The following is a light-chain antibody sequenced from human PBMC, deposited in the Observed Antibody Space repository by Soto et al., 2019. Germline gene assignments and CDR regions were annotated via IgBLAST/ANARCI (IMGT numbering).Light chain of an antibody. CDR3: QQYDKWPTWT. CDR2: GAS. V-gene: IGKV3-15*01. CDR1: QSVNNY. J-gene: IGKJ1*01. Sequence: EIVLTQSPGTLSLSAGERAPLSCRASQSVNNYLAWYQQKPGQAPRLLIYGASTRAPSIAARFSGSGSGTDFTLTISSLQAEDFAVYYCQQYDKWPTWTFGQGTKVDIK.